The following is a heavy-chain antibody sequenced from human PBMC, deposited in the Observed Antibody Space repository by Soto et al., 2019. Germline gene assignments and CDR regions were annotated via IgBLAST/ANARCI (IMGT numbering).Heavy chain of an antibody. D-gene: IGHD6-13*01. CDR1: GGSFSGYY. V-gene: IGHV4-34*01. J-gene: IGHJ6*02. CDR3: ARTQRVSSSWYYYYYYGMDV. CDR2: INHSGST. Sequence: SETLSLTCAVYGGSFSGYYWSWIRQPPGKGLGWIGEINHSGSTNYNPSLKSRVTISVDTSKNQFSLKLSSVTAADTAVYYCARTQRVSSSWYYYYYYGMDVWGQGTTVTVSS.